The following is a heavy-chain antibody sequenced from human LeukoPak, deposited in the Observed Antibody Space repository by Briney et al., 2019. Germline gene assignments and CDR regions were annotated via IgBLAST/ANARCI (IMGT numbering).Heavy chain of an antibody. D-gene: IGHD3-10*01. V-gene: IGHV3-20*04. CDR3: AREYRGEYYFAY. Sequence: GGSLRLSCAASGFTFSTYSMNWVRQAPGKGLEWVSGINWNGGSTGYADSVKGRFTISRDNSKNTLYLQMNSLRAEDTAVYYCAREYRGEYYFAYWGQGTLVTVSS. J-gene: IGHJ4*02. CDR2: INWNGGST. CDR1: GFTFSTYS.